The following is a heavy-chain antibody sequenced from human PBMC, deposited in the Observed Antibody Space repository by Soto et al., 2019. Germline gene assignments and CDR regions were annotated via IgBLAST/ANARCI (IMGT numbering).Heavy chain of an antibody. Sequence: ASVKVSCKASGYTFTSYGISWVRQAPGQGLEWMGWISAYNGNTNYAQKLQGRVTMTTDTSTSAAYMELRSLRSDDTAVYYCARDTPAIRLDHSGWPIWGQGTLVTVSS. CDR2: ISAYNGNT. V-gene: IGHV1-18*04. CDR3: ARDTPAIRLDHSGWPI. CDR1: GYTFTSYG. D-gene: IGHD6-19*01. J-gene: IGHJ4*02.